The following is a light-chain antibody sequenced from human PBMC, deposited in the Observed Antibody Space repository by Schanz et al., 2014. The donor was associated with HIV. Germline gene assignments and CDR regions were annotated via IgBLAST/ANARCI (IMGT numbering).Light chain of an antibody. CDR3: SSHAGSDNLGI. J-gene: IGLJ2*01. CDR1: SSNVGGYDY. CDR2: DVS. V-gene: IGLV2-14*03. Sequence: QSVLTQPASVSGSPGQSITISCTGTSSNVGGYDYVSWYQQHPGKAPKLMIYDVSNRPSGVSNRFSGSKSGNTASLTVSGLQAEDEADYYCSSHAGSDNLGIFGGGTKLTVL.